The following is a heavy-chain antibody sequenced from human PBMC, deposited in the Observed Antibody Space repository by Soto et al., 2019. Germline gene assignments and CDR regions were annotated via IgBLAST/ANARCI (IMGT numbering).Heavy chain of an antibody. CDR3: AKGRGGTYQYYGMDV. D-gene: IGHD2-15*01. V-gene: IGHV3-9*01. CDR1: GFTFVDYA. CDR2: INWNSGNI. Sequence: EVQLVEAGGGLVEPGRSLRLSCVASGFTFVDYAMHWVRQAPGRGLERVSGINWNSGNIGYADSVNGRFTISRDTAKDSLYLHMNRLRAEDTASYYCAKGRGGTYQYYGMDVWGQEPTVTVSS. J-gene: IGHJ6*02.